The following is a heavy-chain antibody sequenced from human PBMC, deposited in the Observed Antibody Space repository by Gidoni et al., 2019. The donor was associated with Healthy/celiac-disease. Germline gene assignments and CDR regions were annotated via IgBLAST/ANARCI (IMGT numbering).Heavy chain of an antibody. V-gene: IGHV3-23*01. CDR2: ISGSGGST. J-gene: IGHJ4*02. CDR1: GLTFSSYA. Sequence: EVQLLESGGGLVQPGGSLRLSCAASGLTFSSYAMSWVRQAPGKGLEWVSAISGSGGSTYYADSVKGRFTISRDNSKNTLYLQMNSLIAEDTAVYYCAKDLLGSSGWSPGYWGQGTLVTVSS. CDR3: AKDLLGSSGWSPGY. D-gene: IGHD6-19*01.